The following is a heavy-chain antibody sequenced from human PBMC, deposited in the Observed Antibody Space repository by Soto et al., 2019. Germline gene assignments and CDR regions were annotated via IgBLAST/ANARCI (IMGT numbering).Heavy chain of an antibody. V-gene: IGHV4-59*01. CDR3: ASGYYGSGRGNWFDP. D-gene: IGHD3-10*01. J-gene: IGHJ5*02. CDR2: IYYSGST. Sequence: QVQLQESGPGLVKPSETLSLTCTVSGGSISSYYWSWIRQPPGKGLEWIGYIYYSGSTNYTPSLKSRVTISVDTSKNQFSLKLSSVTAADTAVYYCASGYYGSGRGNWFDPWGQGTLVTVSS. CDR1: GGSISSYY.